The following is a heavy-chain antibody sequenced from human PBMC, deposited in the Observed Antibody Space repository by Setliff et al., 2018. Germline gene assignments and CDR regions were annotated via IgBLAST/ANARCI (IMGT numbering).Heavy chain of an antibody. CDR1: GFNFNLYN. J-gene: IGHJ4*02. Sequence: GSLRLSCEASGFNFNLYNMNWVRQAPGKGLEWVSYIISNSLTIHYADSVRGRFTVSRDNARNSLYLQMNNLRVEDTAVYYCGKDSFLNQPVDYWGQGTLVTVSS. CDR2: IISNSLTI. V-gene: IGHV3-48*01. CDR3: GKDSFLNQPVDY.